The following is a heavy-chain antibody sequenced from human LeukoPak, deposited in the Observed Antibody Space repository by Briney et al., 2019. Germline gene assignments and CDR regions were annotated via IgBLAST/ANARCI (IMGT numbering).Heavy chain of an antibody. CDR2: IYNSEST. CDR3: ARTPYYYYMDV. V-gene: IGHV4-59*01. Sequence: PSETLSLTCTVSGDSISRYYWSWIRQPPGKGLEWIGYIYNSESTNYNPSLKSRLTISVDTSKNQFSLKLSSVTAADTAVYYCARTPYYYYMDVWGKGTTVSVSS. CDR1: GDSISRYY. J-gene: IGHJ6*03.